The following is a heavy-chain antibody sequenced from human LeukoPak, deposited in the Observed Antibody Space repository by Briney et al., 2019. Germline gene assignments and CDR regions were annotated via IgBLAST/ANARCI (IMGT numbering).Heavy chain of an antibody. CDR1: GFTFDDYA. CDR3: VRDRSPGAATAGDSFDY. Sequence: PGGSLRLSCTASGFTFDDYALSWVRQVPGKGLEWVSGISWNSDKTVYADSVEGRFTIPRDNDKNSLYLQMDSLRAEDTALYFCVRDRSPGAATAGDSFDYWGQGIPVPVSS. D-gene: IGHD1-26*01. V-gene: IGHV3-20*04. J-gene: IGHJ4*02. CDR2: ISWNSDKT.